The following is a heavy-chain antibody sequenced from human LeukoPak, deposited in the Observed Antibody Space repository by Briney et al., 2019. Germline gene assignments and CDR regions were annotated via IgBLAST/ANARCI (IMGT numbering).Heavy chain of an antibody. CDR3: ARERIAAAGTPY. CDR1: GGSISSYY. Sequence: SETLSLTCTVSGGSISSYYWSWVRQPPGKGLEWIGEIYHSGSTNYNPSLKSRVTISVDKSKNQFSLKLSSVTAADTAVYYCARERIAAAGTPYWGQGTLVTVSS. CDR2: IYHSGST. V-gene: IGHV4-59*12. D-gene: IGHD6-13*01. J-gene: IGHJ4*02.